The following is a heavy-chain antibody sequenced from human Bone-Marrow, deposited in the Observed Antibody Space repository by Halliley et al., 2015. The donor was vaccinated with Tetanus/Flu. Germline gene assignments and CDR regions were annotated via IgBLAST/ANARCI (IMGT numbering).Heavy chain of an antibody. Sequence: LRLSCAVSGFSIGSGGYYWSWLRPHPGQGLEWIGYIYYSGTTYYNPSLKSRITISVDTSKNQFSLKLNSVTAADTAVYFCARGHSYGSGSYYAQDWGQGTLVTVSS. J-gene: IGHJ4*02. D-gene: IGHD3-10*01. V-gene: IGHV4-31*02. CDR1: GFSIGSGGYY. CDR3: ARGHSYGSGSYYAQD. CDR2: IYYSGTT.